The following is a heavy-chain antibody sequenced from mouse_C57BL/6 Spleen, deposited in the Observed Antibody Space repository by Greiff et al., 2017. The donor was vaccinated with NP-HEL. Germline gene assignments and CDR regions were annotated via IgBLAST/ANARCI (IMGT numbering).Heavy chain of an antibody. V-gene: IGHV1-50*01. Sequence: QVQLQQPGAELVKPGASVKLSCKASGYTFTSYWMQWVKQRPGQGLEWIGEIDPSDSYTNYNQKFKGKATLTVDTSSSTAYMQLSSLTSEDSAVYYCAGGSPFAYWGQGTLVTVSA. J-gene: IGHJ3*01. D-gene: IGHD3-2*02. CDR3: AGGSPFAY. CDR2: IDPSDSYT. CDR1: GYTFTSYW.